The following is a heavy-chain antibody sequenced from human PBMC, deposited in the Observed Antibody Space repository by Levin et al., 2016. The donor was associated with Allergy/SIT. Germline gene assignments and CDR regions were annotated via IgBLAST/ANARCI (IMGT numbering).Heavy chain of an antibody. D-gene: IGHD2-15*01. CDR3: ARAAFCTGDGCYSDYFDY. CDR2: IDPSDSYT. J-gene: IGHJ4*02. Sequence: GESLKISCKGSGYTFSSNWISWVRQMPGKGLEWMGRIDPSDSYTNYSPSFQGHVTISADRSISTAYLQWSSLKASDTAVYYCARAAFCTGDGCYSDYFDYWGQGTLVSVSS. V-gene: IGHV5-10-1*01. CDR1: GYTFSSNW.